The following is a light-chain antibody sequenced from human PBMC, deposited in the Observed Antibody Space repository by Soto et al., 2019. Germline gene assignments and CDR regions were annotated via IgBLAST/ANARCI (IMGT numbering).Light chain of an antibody. Sequence: QSALTQSASVSGSPGQSITISCTGTSSDVGGYNYVSWYQQHPGKAPKLMIYDVSNRPSGVSNRFSGSKSGNTASLTISGLQAEDEADYYCSSYTSSSTLSLGGGTKLTVL. CDR2: DVS. CDR1: SSDVGGYNY. J-gene: IGLJ2*01. V-gene: IGLV2-14*01. CDR3: SSYTSSSTLS.